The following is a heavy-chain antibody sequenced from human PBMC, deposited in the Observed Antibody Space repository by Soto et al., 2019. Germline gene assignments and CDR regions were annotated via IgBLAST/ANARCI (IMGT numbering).Heavy chain of an antibody. CDR2: INHSGST. CDR1: GGSFSGYY. Sequence: SETLSLTCAVYGGSFSGYYWSWIRQPPGKGLEWIGEINHSGSTNYNPSLKSRVTISVDTSKNQFSLKLSSVTAADTAVYYCASLPMVYYYYYYMDVWGKGTTVTV. V-gene: IGHV4-34*01. CDR3: ASLPMVYYYYYYMDV. J-gene: IGHJ6*03. D-gene: IGHD3-10*01.